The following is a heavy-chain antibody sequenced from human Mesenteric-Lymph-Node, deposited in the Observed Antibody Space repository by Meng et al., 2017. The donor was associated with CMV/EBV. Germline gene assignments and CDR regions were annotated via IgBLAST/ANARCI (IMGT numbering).Heavy chain of an antibody. CDR3: AKDFASYDSSGRTYYYYGMDV. D-gene: IGHD3-22*01. J-gene: IGHJ6*02. CDR1: GFTFSSYG. V-gene: IGHV3-33*06. Sequence: GESLKISCAASGFTFSSYGMHWVRQAPGKGLEWVAVIWYDGSNKYYADSVKGRFTISRDNSKNTLYLQMNSLRAEDTAVYYCAKDFASYDSSGRTYYYYGMDVWGQGTTVTVSS. CDR2: IWYDGSNK.